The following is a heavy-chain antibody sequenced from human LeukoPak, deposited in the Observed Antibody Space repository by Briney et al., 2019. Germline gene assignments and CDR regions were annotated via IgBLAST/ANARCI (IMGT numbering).Heavy chain of an antibody. CDR2: IKQDESKR. Sequence: GGSLRLSCAASGFTFSDHSMSWVRQAPGKGLEWVANIKQDESKRYYVDSVKGRFTISRDNAKNSLYLQINSLRAEDTAVYYCAREASLYCSGNDCYWAFDRWGQGTLVTVSS. V-gene: IGHV3-7*01. CDR1: GFTFSDHS. J-gene: IGHJ5*02. D-gene: IGHD2-15*01. CDR3: AREASLYCSGNDCYWAFDR.